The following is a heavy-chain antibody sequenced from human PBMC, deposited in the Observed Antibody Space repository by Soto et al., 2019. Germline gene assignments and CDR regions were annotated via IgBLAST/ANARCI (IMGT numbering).Heavy chain of an antibody. D-gene: IGHD2-21*01. J-gene: IGHJ6*02. CDR2: ITSSGSYV. CDR1: GFTFSRNT. Sequence: GGSLRLSCVTSGFTFSRNTMNWVRQAPGKGLEWVASITSSGSYVYYADSVKGRFSASRDNAKNSLSLQMDSLRPDDTAIYFCLKHEGIEASDVWAQGTTATVP. V-gene: IGHV3-21*01. CDR3: LKHEGIEASDV.